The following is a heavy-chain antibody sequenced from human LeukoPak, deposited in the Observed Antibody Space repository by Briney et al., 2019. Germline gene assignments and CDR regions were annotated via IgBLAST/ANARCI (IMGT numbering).Heavy chain of an antibody. J-gene: IGHJ4*02. D-gene: IGHD6-13*01. CDR1: EFTFSSYG. V-gene: IGHV3-33*01. CDR2: IGYDGSNK. Sequence: TGGSLRLSCAVSEFTFSSYGMHWVRQAPGKGLEWVAVIGYDGSNKYYGDSVKGRFTISRDNSKNTLYLQMNSLKAEDTAVYYCARDRPMYSTSWYGNDYWGQGTLVTVSS. CDR3: ARDRPMYSTSWYGNDY.